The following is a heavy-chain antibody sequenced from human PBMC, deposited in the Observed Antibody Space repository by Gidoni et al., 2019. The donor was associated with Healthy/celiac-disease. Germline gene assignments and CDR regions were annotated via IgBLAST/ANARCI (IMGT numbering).Heavy chain of an antibody. V-gene: IGHV4-34*01. J-gene: IGHJ6*02. CDR1: GGSFSGYY. CDR2: INHSGST. D-gene: IGHD3-10*01. CDR3: AGSGSYTGYYYYYGMDV. Sequence: QVQLQQWGAGLLKPSETLSLTCAVYGGSFSGYYWSWIRQPPGKGLEWIGEINHSGSTNYNPSLKSRVTISVDTSKNQFSLKLSSVTAADTAVYYCAGSGSYTGYYYYYGMDVWGQGTTVTVSS.